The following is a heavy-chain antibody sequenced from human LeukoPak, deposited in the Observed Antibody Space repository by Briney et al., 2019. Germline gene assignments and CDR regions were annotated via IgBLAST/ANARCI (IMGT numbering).Heavy chain of an antibody. CDR1: GYSLTSYW. CDR3: ARAVNFDWLKFDY. D-gene: IGHD3-9*01. Sequence: KPGESLKISCKGSGYSLTSYWIGWVRQMPGKGLEWMGIIYPGDSDTRYSPSFQGQVTISADKSISTAYLQWSSLKASDTAMYYCARAVNFDWLKFDYWGQGTLVTVSS. J-gene: IGHJ4*02. CDR2: IYPGDSDT. V-gene: IGHV5-51*03.